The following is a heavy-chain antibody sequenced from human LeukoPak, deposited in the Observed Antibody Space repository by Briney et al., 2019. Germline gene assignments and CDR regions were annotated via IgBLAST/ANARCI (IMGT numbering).Heavy chain of an antibody. J-gene: IGHJ4*02. CDR2: IREDGGHT. CDR1: GFTFSSYW. V-gene: IGHV3-7*01. D-gene: IGHD4-23*01. Sequence: GGSLRLSCAVSGFTFSSYWMSWVRQAPGKVLEWVANIREDGGHTNYVDSVKGRFTISRDNAKNSLFLQMDGLRVDDTAVYFCARDGRGGHNDFWGQGTLITVSS. CDR3: ARDGRGGHNDF.